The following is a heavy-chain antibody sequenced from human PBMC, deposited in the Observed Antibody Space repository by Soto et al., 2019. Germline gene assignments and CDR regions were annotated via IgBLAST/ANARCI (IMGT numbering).Heavy chain of an antibody. D-gene: IGHD3-3*01. CDR1: GGTFSSYA. CDR3: AREEYYDFWSGYPHFDY. Sequence: GPSVKVSCKASGGTFSSYAISWVRQAPGQGLEWMGRIIPIFGTANYAQKFQGRVTITADKSTSTAYMELSSLRSEDTAVYYCAREEYYDFWSGYPHFDYWGQGTLVTVSS. V-gene: IGHV1-69*06. CDR2: IIPIFGTA. J-gene: IGHJ4*02.